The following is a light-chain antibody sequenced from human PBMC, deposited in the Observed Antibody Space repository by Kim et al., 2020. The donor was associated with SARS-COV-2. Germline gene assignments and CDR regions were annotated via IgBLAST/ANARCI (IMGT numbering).Light chain of an antibody. V-gene: IGLV3-19*01. CDR2: GKN. Sequence: ALGQTVRIPCQGDSLRTFYTTWFQQKPGQAPIVVFYGKNNRPSGIPDRFSGSSSGNTASLTITATQAGDEADYYCNSRDNNDNVLFGGGTRLTVL. CDR3: NSRDNNDNVL. J-gene: IGLJ2*01. CDR1: SLRTFY.